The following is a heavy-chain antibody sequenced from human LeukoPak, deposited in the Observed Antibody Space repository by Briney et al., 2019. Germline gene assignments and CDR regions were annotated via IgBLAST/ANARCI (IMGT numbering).Heavy chain of an antibody. J-gene: IGHJ4*02. V-gene: IGHV4-39*02. Sequence: SETLSLTCTVSGDSISSRSYYWGWIRQPPGKGLEWIGTISFNERTYYNPSLKSRVSISGDTSKNQFSLRLSSVTAADTAMYYCARDRDLGYWGQGALVTVSS. CDR3: ARDRDLGY. CDR2: ISFNERT. D-gene: IGHD7-27*01. CDR1: GDSISSRSYY.